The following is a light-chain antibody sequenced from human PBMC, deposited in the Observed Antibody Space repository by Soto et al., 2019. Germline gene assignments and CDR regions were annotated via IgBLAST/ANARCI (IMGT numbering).Light chain of an antibody. CDR1: QSISSK. V-gene: IGKV3-15*01. Sequence: IVMTQSPATLSVSPGERATLSCRASQSISSKLAWYQQKPGQAPRLLIYGASNRATGIPVGFSGSGSGTEFTLTITRLQSEDFAIYYCQEYNNWRPITFGGGTKVDIK. J-gene: IGKJ4*01. CDR3: QEYNNWRPIT. CDR2: GAS.